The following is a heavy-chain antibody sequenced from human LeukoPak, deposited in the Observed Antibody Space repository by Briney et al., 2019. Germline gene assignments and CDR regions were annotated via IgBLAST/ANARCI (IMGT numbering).Heavy chain of an antibody. CDR3: ARGSRIAAAGTSFDY. V-gene: IGHV3-30-3*01. CDR2: ISYDGSNK. CDR1: GFTFSSYA. J-gene: IGHJ4*02. D-gene: IGHD6-13*01. Sequence: GGSLRLSCAASGFTFSSYAMHWVRQAPGKGLEWVAVISYDGSNKYYADSVKGRFTISRDNSKNTLYLQVNSLRAEDTAVYYCARGSRIAAAGTSFDYWGQGTLVTVSS.